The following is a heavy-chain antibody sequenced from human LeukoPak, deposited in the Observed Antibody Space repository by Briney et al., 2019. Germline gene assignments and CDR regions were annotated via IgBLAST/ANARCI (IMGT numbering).Heavy chain of an antibody. D-gene: IGHD4-17*01. CDR1: GFSLTPDAVA. CDR2: ISGNNDK. J-gene: IGHJ4*02. Sequence: SGPTLVKPTQTLTLTCNFSGFSLTPDAVAVGWVRLPPGKAPEWITFISGNNDKRYTLSMNSRLTITKVPSKNLMVLTMTDMAFVNTATYYCVHRTAVTSVDDWGQGTLVTVSS. V-gene: IGHV2-5*01. CDR3: VHRTAVTSVDD.